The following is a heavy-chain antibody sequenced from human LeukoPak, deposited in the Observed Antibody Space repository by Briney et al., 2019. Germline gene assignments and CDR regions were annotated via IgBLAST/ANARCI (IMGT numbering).Heavy chain of an antibody. CDR2: INPNSGGT. CDR3: ARDPPTEEITIFGVAYYYYGMDV. V-gene: IGHV1-2*02. CDR1: GYTFTGYY. Sequence: ASVKVSCKASGYTFTGYYIHWVRQAPGQGLEWMGWINPNSGGTNYAQKFQGRVTMTRDTSISTAYMELSRLRSDDTAVYYCARDPPTEEITIFGVAYYYYGMDVWGQGTTVTVSS. J-gene: IGHJ6*02. D-gene: IGHD3-3*01.